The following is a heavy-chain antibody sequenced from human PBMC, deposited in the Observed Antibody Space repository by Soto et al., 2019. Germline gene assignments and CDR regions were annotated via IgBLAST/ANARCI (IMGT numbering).Heavy chain of an antibody. J-gene: IGHJ6*02. CDR3: TTVAGSPPDYYYCYGMDV. CDR2: IKSKTDGGTT. V-gene: IGHV3-15*01. D-gene: IGHD6-19*01. CDR1: GFTFSNAW. Sequence: EVQLLESGGGLVKPGGSLRLSCAASGFTFSNAWMSWVRQAPGKGLEWVGRIKSKTDGGTTDYAAPVKGRFTISRDDSKNTLYLQMNSLKTEDAAVYYCTTVAGSPPDYYYCYGMDVWGQGTTVTVSS.